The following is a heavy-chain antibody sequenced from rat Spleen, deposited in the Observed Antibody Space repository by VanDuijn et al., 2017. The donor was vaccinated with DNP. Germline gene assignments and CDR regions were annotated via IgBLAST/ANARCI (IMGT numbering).Heavy chain of an antibody. V-gene: IGHV3-3*01. CDR1: GYSITSGYR. D-gene: IGHD1-4*01. Sequence: EVQLQESGPGLVKPSQSLSLTCSVTGYSITSGYRWSWIRKFPGNKLEWMGSINSAGTTKYNPSLKSRISITRETSKNQLFLHVNSVTTEDTATYHCARWPGYNPPYAMDAWGQGTSVTVSS. CDR2: INSAGTT. J-gene: IGHJ4*01. CDR3: ARWPGYNPPYAMDA.